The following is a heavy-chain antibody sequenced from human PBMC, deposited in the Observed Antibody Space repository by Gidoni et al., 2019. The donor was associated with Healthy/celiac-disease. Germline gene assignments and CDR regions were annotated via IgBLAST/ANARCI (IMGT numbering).Heavy chain of an antibody. CDR1: GGSISSGDYY. V-gene: IGHV4-30-4*01. J-gene: IGHJ3*02. CDR3: ARGGMPSKGSGYFWSGPDWSPEPI. Sequence: QVQLQESGPGLVKPSQTLSLTCTVSGGSISSGDYYWSWIRQPPGKGLEWLGYIYYSGSTYYNPSLKSRVTISVDTSKTQCSLKLSSVTAADTAVYYCARGGMPSKGSGYFWSGPDWSPEPIWGQGTMVTVSS. D-gene: IGHD3-3*01. CDR2: IYYSGST.